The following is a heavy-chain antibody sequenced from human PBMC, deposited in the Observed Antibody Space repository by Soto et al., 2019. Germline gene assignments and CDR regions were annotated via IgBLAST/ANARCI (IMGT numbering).Heavy chain of an antibody. CDR3: TKEAGWESSD. Sequence: VQLLESGGGLXXXXXSLRLSCATSGFSFSTYGMSWVRQAPGRGLEWVSGIEGSGDTTYYADSVKGRFTISRDRSKNTLFLQMDNVRVEDTASYYCTKEAGWESSDWGQGTLVTVSS. CDR1: GFSFSTYG. V-gene: IGHV3-23*01. CDR2: IEGSGDTT. D-gene: IGHD1-26*01. J-gene: IGHJ4*02.